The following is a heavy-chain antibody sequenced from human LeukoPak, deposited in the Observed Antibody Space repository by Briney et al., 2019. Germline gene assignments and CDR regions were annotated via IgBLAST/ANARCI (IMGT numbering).Heavy chain of an antibody. CDR1: GYTFTGYY. V-gene: IGHV1-2*02. Sequence: EASVKVSCKASGYTFTGYYMHWVRQAPGQGLEWMGWINPNSGGTNYAQKFQGRVTMTRDTSISTAYMELSRLRSDDTAVYYCARDTGYSYGPRPYNWFDPWGQGTLVTVSS. D-gene: IGHD5-18*01. J-gene: IGHJ5*02. CDR2: INPNSGGT. CDR3: ARDTGYSYGPRPYNWFDP.